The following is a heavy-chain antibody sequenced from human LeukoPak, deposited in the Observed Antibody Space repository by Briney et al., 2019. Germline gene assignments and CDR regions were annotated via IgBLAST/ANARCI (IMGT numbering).Heavy chain of an antibody. CDR2: ISSSSSYI. CDR3: ARDLSDRAAVAGFGFDY. J-gene: IGHJ4*02. Sequence: GGSLRLSCAASGFTFSSYSMNWVRQAPGKGLEWVSSISSSSSYIYYADSVKGRFTISRDNAKNSLYLQMNSLRAEDTAVYYCARDLSDRAAVAGFGFDYWGQGTLVTVSS. D-gene: IGHD6-19*01. V-gene: IGHV3-21*06. CDR1: GFTFSSYS.